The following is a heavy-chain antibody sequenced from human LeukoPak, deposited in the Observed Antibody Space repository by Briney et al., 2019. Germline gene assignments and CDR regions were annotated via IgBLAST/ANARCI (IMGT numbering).Heavy chain of an antibody. CDR3: ASAYYDFWSGNLPYYYYYGMDV. V-gene: IGHV4-31*03. J-gene: IGHJ6*02. CDR2: ISYSGST. D-gene: IGHD3-3*01. CDR1: GGSISSGGYY. Sequence: PSETLSLTCTVSGGSISSGGYYWSWIRQHPGKGLEWIGYISYSGSTYYNPSLKGRPTISVDSSKNQFSLRLTSVTAADTAVYYCASAYYDFWSGNLPYYYYYGMDVWGQGTTVTVSS.